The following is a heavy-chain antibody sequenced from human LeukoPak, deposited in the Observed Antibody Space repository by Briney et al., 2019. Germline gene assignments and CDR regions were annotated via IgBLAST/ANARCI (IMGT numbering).Heavy chain of an antibody. Sequence: SETLSLTCTVSGGSIRSYYWSWIRQPAGKGLEWIGRIYTSGSTNYNPSLKSRVTMSVDTSKNQFSLKLSSVTAADTAVYYCAREPRSSSWYIRYYFDYWGQGTLVTVSS. CDR3: AREPRSSSWYIRYYFDY. J-gene: IGHJ4*02. V-gene: IGHV4-4*07. D-gene: IGHD6-13*01. CDR1: GGSIRSYY. CDR2: IYTSGST.